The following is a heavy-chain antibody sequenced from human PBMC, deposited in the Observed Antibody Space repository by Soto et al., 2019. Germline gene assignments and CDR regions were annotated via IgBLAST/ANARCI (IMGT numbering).Heavy chain of an antibody. CDR1: GGSFSGYY. J-gene: IGHJ4*02. Sequence: PSETLSLTCAVYGGSFSGYYWSWIRQPPGKGLEWIGEINHSGSTNYNPSLKSRVTISVDTSKNQFSLKLSSVTAADTAVYYCARTNYYDSSGYFYWGQGTLVTVLL. V-gene: IGHV4-34*01. D-gene: IGHD3-22*01. CDR3: ARTNYYDSSGYFY. CDR2: INHSGST.